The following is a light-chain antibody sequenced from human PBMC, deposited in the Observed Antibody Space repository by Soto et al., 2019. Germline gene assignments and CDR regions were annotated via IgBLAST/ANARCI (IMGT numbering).Light chain of an antibody. CDR3: QQYGVSPT. CDR1: QTISNTF. Sequence: EIVLTQSPGTLSLSPGERATLSCRASQTISNTFLAWYQQRPGQAPRLLIYGASGRAAGIPDRFSGSGSGTDFTLRISRLECVDFAVYYCQQYGVSPTFGGGTKVEIK. V-gene: IGKV3-20*01. CDR2: GAS. J-gene: IGKJ4*02.